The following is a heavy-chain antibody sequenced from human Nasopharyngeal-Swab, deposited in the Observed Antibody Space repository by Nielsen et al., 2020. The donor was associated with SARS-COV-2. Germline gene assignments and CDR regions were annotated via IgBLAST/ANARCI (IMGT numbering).Heavy chain of an antibody. D-gene: IGHD1-26*01. CDR1: GGSISRSSYY. CDR2: INHSGST. CDR3: ASGGSYFDY. V-gene: IGHV4-39*07. Sequence: SETLSLTCTVSGGSISRSSYYWSWIRQPPGKGLEWIGEINHSGSTNYNQSLKSRVTISVDTSKNQFSLKLSSVTAADTAVYYCASGGSYFDYWGQGTLVTVSS. J-gene: IGHJ4*02.